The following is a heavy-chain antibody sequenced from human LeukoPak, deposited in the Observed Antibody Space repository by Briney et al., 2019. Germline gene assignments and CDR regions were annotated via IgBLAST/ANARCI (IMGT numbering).Heavy chain of an antibody. V-gene: IGHV1-2*02. CDR1: GYTFTDYC. J-gene: IGHJ4*02. D-gene: IGHD3-10*01. Sequence: ASVKVSCKASGYTFTDYCVHWVRQAPGQGLEWMGWINPNSGGTNYAQKFQGRVTMTRDTSISTAYMELSRLRSDDTAMYYCARDAITRGIIDYWGQGTLVTVSS. CDR3: ARDAITRGIIDY. CDR2: INPNSGGT.